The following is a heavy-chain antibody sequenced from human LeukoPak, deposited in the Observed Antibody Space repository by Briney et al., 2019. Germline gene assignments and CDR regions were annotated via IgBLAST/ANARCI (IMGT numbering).Heavy chain of an antibody. CDR1: GGTFSSYA. V-gene: IGHV1-8*02. CDR2: MNPNSGNT. Sequence: ASVKVSCKASGGTFSSYAISWVRQAPGQGLEWMGWMNPNSGNTGYAQKFQGRVTMTRNTSISTAYMELSSLRSEDTAVYYCARVEYSSGWTYYFDYWGQGTLVTVSS. CDR3: ARVEYSSGWTYYFDY. D-gene: IGHD6-19*01. J-gene: IGHJ4*02.